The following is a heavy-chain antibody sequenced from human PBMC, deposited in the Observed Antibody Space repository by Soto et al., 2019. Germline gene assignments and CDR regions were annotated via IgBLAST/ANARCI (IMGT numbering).Heavy chain of an antibody. CDR2: ISGTGSI. Sequence: EVQLVGSGGGLVQPGGSLRLSCAASGFSFSSYSMNWVRQDPGKGLEWLSYISGTGSIYYADSVKGRFTISRDNAKQSLYLQMNSLRDEDTAVYYCARDRYGSGSLFDSWGQGTLVTVSS. V-gene: IGHV3-48*02. CDR3: ARDRYGSGSLFDS. D-gene: IGHD3-10*01. J-gene: IGHJ4*02. CDR1: GFSFSSYS.